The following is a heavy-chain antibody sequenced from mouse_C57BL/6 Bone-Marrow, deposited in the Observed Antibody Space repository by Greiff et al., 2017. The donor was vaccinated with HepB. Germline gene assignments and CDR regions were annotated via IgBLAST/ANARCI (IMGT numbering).Heavy chain of an antibody. CDR2: IDPENGDT. CDR1: GFNIKDDY. V-gene: IGHV14-4*01. J-gene: IGHJ3*01. CDR3: TTRGYPFAY. Sequence: VQLQQSGAELVRPGASVKLSCTASGFNIKDDYMHWVKQRPEQGLEWIGWIDPENGDTEYASKFQGKATITADTSSNTAYLQISSLTSEDTAVYYCTTRGYPFAYWGQGTLVTVSA.